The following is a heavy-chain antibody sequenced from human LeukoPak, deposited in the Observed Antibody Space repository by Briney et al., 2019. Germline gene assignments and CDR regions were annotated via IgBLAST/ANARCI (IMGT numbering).Heavy chain of an antibody. CDR2: ISGSGGST. D-gene: IGHD6-13*01. Sequence: GGSLRLSCAASGFTFNTYGMSWVRQAPGKGLEWVSAISGSGGSTYYADSVKGRFTISRDNSKKMLYLQMNSLRAEDTAVYYCAKPQEPYSSSWLDYWGQATLVTVSS. CDR3: AKPQEPYSSSWLDY. J-gene: IGHJ4*02. CDR1: GFTFNTYG. V-gene: IGHV3-23*01.